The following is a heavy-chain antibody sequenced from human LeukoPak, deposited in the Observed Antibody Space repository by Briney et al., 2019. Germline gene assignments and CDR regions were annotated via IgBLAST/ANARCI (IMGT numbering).Heavy chain of an antibody. J-gene: IGHJ4*02. CDR2: IYISGST. D-gene: IGHD6-6*01. V-gene: IGHV4-4*07. Sequence: SETLSLTCTVSGGSISTDHWNWIRQPAGKGLEWIGRIYISGSTNYNPSLKSRVTVSVDTSKNLFSLNLRSVTAADTAVYHCAREGAARPGFDYWGQGTLVTVSS. CDR1: GGSISTDH. CDR3: AREGAARPGFDY.